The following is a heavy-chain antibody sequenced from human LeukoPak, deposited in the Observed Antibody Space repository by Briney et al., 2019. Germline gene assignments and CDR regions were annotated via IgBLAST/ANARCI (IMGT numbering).Heavy chain of an antibody. Sequence: ASVKVSCKASGYTFTSYGISWVRQAPGQGLEWMGWISAYNGNTNYAQKLQGRATMTTDTSTSTAYMELRSLRSDDTAVYYCARDLPGVASSAYGGPSKDYWGQGTLVTVSS. J-gene: IGHJ4*02. CDR2: ISAYNGNT. V-gene: IGHV1-18*01. CDR1: GYTFTSYG. D-gene: IGHD4-23*01. CDR3: ARDLPGVASSAYGGPSKDY.